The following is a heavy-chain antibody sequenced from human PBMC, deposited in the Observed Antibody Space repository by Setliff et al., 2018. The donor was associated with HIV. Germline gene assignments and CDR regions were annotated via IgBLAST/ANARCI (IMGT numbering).Heavy chain of an antibody. V-gene: IGHV1-69*05. D-gene: IGHD1-1*01. J-gene: IGHJ4*02. CDR1: GVSFTTSG. CDR3: ARLDTTMMNFDY. Sequence: SVKVSCKASGVSFTTSGFSWVRLAPGHGLEWMGGVIPIYVTSNYAQKFEGRLTISTDESTSTVYMELGGLTTDDTGIYYCARLDTTMMNFDYWGQGTLVTVPQ. CDR2: VIPIYVTS.